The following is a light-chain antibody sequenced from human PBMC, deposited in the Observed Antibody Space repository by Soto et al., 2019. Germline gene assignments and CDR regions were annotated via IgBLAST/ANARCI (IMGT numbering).Light chain of an antibody. CDR3: QQRSNWPPRLT. Sequence: EIVLTQSPATLSLSPGERATLSCRASQSENSYLAWYQHKPGQAPRLLIYDAFNRATGIPARFSGSGSGTDFTLTISSLEPEDFAVYYCQQRSNWPPRLTFGGGTKVEIK. CDR2: DAF. V-gene: IGKV3-11*01. CDR1: QSENSY. J-gene: IGKJ4*01.